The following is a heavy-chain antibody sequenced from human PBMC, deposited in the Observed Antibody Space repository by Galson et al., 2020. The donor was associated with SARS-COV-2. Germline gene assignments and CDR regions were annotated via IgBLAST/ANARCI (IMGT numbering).Heavy chain of an antibody. CDR3: ARGGKVATASTYSDF. V-gene: IGHV1-69*13. J-gene: IGHJ4*02. Sequence: SVKVSCKASGGTFSNHAINWFRQAPGQGLEWLGAVIPIFETTHYAEKFQGRVTITADAGTTTAYLQLSSLRSDDAAVYYCARGGKVATASTYSDFWGQGTPVTVSP. CDR2: VIPIFETT. D-gene: IGHD5-12*01. CDR1: GGTFSNHA.